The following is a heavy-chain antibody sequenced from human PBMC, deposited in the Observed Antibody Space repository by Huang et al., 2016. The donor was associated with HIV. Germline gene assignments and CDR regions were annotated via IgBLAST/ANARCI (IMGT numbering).Heavy chain of an antibody. Sequence: QVQLVESGGGVVQPGRSLRLSCVASGVTFNNFGMHWVRQAPGKGLEWVAVISYDGSNGRYSESVKGRFSISRDNPTDTLYLQMNSLRPDDTAVYYCAKESRWYSDLDNWGQGTLVTVSS. V-gene: IGHV3-30*18. J-gene: IGHJ4*02. CDR2: ISYDGSNG. CDR1: GVTFNNFG. CDR3: AKESRWYSDLDN. D-gene: IGHD2-15*01.